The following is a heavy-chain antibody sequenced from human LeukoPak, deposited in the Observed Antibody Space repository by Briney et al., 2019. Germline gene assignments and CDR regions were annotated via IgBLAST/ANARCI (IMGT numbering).Heavy chain of an antibody. CDR1: GYTFTSYA. D-gene: IGHD3-10*01. V-gene: IGHV7-4-1*02. J-gene: IGHJ4*02. CDR3: ARDGGLVYGSGSYLSPGFDY. Sequence: ASVTVSFKASGYTFTSYAMNWVRQAPGQGLEWMGWINTNTGNPTYAQGFTGRFVFSLDTSVSTAYLQISSLKAEDTAVYYCARDGGLVYGSGSYLSPGFDYWGQGTLVTVSS. CDR2: INTNTGNP.